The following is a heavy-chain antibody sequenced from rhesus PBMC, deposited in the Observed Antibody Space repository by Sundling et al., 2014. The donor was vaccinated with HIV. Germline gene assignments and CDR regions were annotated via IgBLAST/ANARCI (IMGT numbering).Heavy chain of an antibody. D-gene: IGHD2-39*01. V-gene: IGHV4-143*01. CDR2: VYSDTGNT. CDR3: ARDRDNYGLDS. CDR1: GGSMSGGYG. Sequence: QVQLQESGPGLVKPSETLSLTCTVSGGSMSGGYGWAWVRQAPGRGLEWVGSVYSDTGNTYYNPSLKSRVTISTDTSRNHFSLRLRSVAAGDTAVYYCARDRDNYGLDSWGQGVVVTVSS. J-gene: IGHJ6*01.